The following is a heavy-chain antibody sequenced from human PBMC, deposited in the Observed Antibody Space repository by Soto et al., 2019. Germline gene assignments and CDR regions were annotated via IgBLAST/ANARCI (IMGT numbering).Heavy chain of an antibody. V-gene: IGHV1-69*01. D-gene: IGHD3-10*01. J-gene: IGHJ4*02. CDR1: ADSFSSYG. CDR2: IIPIFGTT. Sequence: QVQLVQSGAEVKEPGAAVKVSCKAPADSFSSYGISGVRQAPGQGLEWMGGIIPIFGTTNYAEKFQGRVTRTADESTITGYMELSRLRSEDTALYYCARVFPDGWVEPGVVRGYLDTWGRGTLVTVSS. CDR3: ARVFPDGWVEPGVVRGYLDT.